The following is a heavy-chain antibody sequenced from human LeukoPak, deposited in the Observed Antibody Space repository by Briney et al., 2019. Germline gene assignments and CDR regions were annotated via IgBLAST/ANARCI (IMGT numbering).Heavy chain of an antibody. CDR3: ARAPFWRGRSAFDI. V-gene: IGHV5-51*01. D-gene: IGHD3-3*01. CDR2: IYPGDSDT. CDR1: GYSFTSYW. Sequence: GESLKISCKGSGYSFTSYWIGWVRQMPGKGLEWMGVIYPGDSDTRYSPSLQGQVTISADKSISTAYLQWSSLKASDTAMYYCARAPFWRGRSAFDIWGQGTMVTVSS. J-gene: IGHJ3*02.